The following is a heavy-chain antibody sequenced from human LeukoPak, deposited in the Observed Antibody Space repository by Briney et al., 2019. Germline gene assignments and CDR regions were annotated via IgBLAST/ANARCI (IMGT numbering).Heavy chain of an antibody. CDR2: INQDRSEK. Sequence: PGGSLRLSCAASGFTYSSYWMSWVRQAPGKGLEWVANINQDRSEKDYVDSVKGRFTISRDNAKNSLYLQMNSLRAEDTAVYYCAKDRAVFDYWGQGTLVTVSS. J-gene: IGHJ4*02. CDR1: GFTYSSYW. V-gene: IGHV3-7*01. D-gene: IGHD5-24*01. CDR3: AKDRAVFDY.